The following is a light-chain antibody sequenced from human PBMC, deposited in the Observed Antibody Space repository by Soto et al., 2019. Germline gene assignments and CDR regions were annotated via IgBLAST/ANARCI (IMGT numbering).Light chain of an antibody. J-gene: IGKJ1*01. CDR2: DAS. CDR3: QQYKSYKT. V-gene: IGKV1-5*01. Sequence: DIPMTQSPSTLSASVGDRVTITCRASQTISSGLAWYQQKPGKAPKVLIYDASTLESGVPSRFSGSGSGTEFTLTISSLQPDDFAPYYCQQYKSYKTFGQGTKVEIK. CDR1: QTISSG.